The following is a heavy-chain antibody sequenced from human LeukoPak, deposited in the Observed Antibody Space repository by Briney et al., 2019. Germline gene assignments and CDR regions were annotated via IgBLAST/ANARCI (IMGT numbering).Heavy chain of an antibody. CDR3: TRVIVAVPGYFDYFDF. Sequence: GGALILSCVTPGFRFGNYYMRRIRQAPGKGQEWVANINEDGSNKWHLGSVKGRFTVSRDNARNSLYLQMNSLRVEDTAVYYCTRVIVAVPGYFDYFDFWGQGALVTVSS. V-gene: IGHV3-7*01. J-gene: IGHJ4*02. CDR2: INEDGSNK. D-gene: IGHD6-19*01. CDR1: GFRFGNYY.